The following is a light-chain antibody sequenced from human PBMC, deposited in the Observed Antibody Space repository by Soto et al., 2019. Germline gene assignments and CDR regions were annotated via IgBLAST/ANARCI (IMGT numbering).Light chain of an antibody. Sequence: QSALTQPASVSASTGRSITISCIGTYNDVAAYRHVSWSQQHPGQTPKLLIYESSNRHSGISSRFSGSKSGNTASLTISGLQAADDADYYCSSYTRSSNLIIFGSGTKGTAL. V-gene: IGLV2-14*01. CDR2: ESS. CDR3: SSYTRSSNLII. CDR1: YNDVAAYRH. J-gene: IGLJ1*01.